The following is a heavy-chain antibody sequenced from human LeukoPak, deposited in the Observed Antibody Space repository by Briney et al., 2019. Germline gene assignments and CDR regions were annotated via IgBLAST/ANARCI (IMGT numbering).Heavy chain of an antibody. CDR3: ARIYGDYGDY. Sequence: SETLSLTCAVYGGSFSGYYWSWIRQPPGKGLEWIGEINHSGSTNYNPSLKSRVTISVDTSKNQFSLKLSSVTAADTAVYHCARIYGDYGDYWGQGTLVTVSS. V-gene: IGHV4-34*01. J-gene: IGHJ4*02. D-gene: IGHD4-17*01. CDR1: GGSFSGYY. CDR2: INHSGST.